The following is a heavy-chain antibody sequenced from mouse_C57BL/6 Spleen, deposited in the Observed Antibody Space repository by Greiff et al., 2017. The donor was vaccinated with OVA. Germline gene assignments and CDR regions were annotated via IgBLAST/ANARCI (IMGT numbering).Heavy chain of an antibody. CDR1: GYPFTSYW. CDR3: ARRSSGDVVDY. V-gene: IGHV1-69*01. J-gene: IGHJ2*01. Sequence: VQLQQSGAELVMPGASVQLSCKASGYPFTSYWMHWVKQRPGQGLEWIGELVPSDSYNNSNQKFKGKSTLTVDKSSSTAYMQHSSLTTEDSAVYYCARRSSGDVVDYWGQGTTLTVSS. CDR2: LVPSDSYN. D-gene: IGHD3-2*02.